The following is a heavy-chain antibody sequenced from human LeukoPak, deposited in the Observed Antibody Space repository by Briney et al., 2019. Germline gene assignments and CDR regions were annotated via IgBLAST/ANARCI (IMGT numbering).Heavy chain of an antibody. V-gene: IGHV4-34*01. CDR1: GGSFSGYY. CDR2: INHIGST. J-gene: IGHJ6*03. Sequence: PSETLSLTCAVYGGSFSGYYWSWIRQPPGKGLEWIGEINHIGSTNYNPSLKSRVTISVDTSKNQFSLKLRSVTAADTAVYYCASIGDSSGYYTTPYYYYYYMDVWGKGTTVTVSS. CDR3: ASIGDSSGYYTTPYYYYYYMDV. D-gene: IGHD3-22*01.